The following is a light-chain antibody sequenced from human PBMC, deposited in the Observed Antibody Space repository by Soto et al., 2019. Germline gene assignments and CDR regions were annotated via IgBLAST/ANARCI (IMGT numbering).Light chain of an antibody. J-gene: IGKJ5*01. CDR2: AAS. Sequence: DIQMTQSPSSLSASVGDRVTITCRASQSISNYLNWYQQKPGKAPKLLIYAASSLQSGVPSRFSGIGSGTDFTLTITSLQPEDFATYYCQQSYRIFGQGTRLEIK. V-gene: IGKV1-39*01. CDR1: QSISNY. CDR3: QQSYRI.